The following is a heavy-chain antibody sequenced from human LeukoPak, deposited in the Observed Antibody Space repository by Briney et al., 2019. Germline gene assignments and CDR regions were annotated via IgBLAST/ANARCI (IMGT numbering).Heavy chain of an antibody. CDR3: ARGRWVVATSFDY. J-gene: IGHJ4*02. CDR2: IYTSGTT. CDR1: GGSISSGSSY. Sequence: SETLSLTCTVSGGSISSGSSYWSWIRQPAGKGLEWIGHIYTSGTTNYNPSLKSRVTISVDTSKTQFSLKLTSVTAADTAVYYCARGRWVVATSFDYWGQGTLVTVSS. D-gene: IGHD5-24*01. V-gene: IGHV4-61*09.